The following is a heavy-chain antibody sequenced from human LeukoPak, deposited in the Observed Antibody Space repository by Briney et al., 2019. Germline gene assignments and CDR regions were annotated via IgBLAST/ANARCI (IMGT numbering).Heavy chain of an antibody. CDR2: IQYSGTT. CDR3: SRDTAAGTVDF. Sequence: SETLSLTCPFSLGILIGCFWDGLEQPPGKGLEWIGYIQYSGTTEYNPSLASRASISVDTAKDQLHQMQRYIMRAENAVDYCSRDTAAGTVDFWGQGTLVTVSS. CDR1: LGILIGCF. J-gene: IGHJ4*02. D-gene: IGHD6-13*01. V-gene: IGHV4-59*01.